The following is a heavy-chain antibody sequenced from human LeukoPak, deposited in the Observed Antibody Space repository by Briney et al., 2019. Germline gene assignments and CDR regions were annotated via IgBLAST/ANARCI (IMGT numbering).Heavy chain of an antibody. CDR3: ALYSGSYYEHDAFDI. V-gene: IGHV1-69*06. CDR1: GYTFSSYA. D-gene: IGHD1-26*01. Sequence: SVKVSCKASGYTFSSYAISWVRQAPGQGLEWMGRIIPIFGTANYAQKFQGRVTITADKSTSTAYMELSSLRSEDTAVYYCALYSGSYYEHDAFDIWGQGTMVTVSS. CDR2: IIPIFGTA. J-gene: IGHJ3*02.